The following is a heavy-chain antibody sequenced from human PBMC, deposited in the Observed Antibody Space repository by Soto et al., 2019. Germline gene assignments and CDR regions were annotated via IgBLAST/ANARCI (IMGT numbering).Heavy chain of an antibody. V-gene: IGHV1-69*08. CDR2: IIPILGIA. Sequence: QVQLVQSGAEVKKPGSSVKVSCKASGGTFSSYTISWVRQAPGQGLEWMGRIIPILGIANYAQKFQGRVTITADKSTSTAYMELSSLRSEDTAVYYCARDRHDYGGNSDLYYSYGMDVWGQGTTVTVSS. J-gene: IGHJ6*02. CDR1: GGTFSSYT. D-gene: IGHD4-17*01. CDR3: ARDRHDYGGNSDLYYSYGMDV.